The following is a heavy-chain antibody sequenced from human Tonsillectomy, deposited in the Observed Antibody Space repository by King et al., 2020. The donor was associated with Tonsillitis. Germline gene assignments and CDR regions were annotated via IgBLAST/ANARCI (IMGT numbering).Heavy chain of an antibody. J-gene: IGHJ6*02. CDR2: ISYDGSNE. CDR3: VKDVRPGQHGLDA. CDR1: GFTFSSHG. V-gene: IGHV3-30*18. Sequence: VQLVESGGGVVQPGRSLRLSCAASGFTFSSHGIHWARQTPGKGLQWLAFISYDGSNEYYADFVEGRFSISRDNSKNTLYLHMNSLTEEDTERYYCVKDVRPGQHGLDAWGQGTTVSVSS. D-gene: IGHD1-1*01.